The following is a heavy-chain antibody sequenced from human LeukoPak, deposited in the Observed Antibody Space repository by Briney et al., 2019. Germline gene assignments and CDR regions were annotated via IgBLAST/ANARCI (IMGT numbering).Heavy chain of an antibody. V-gene: IGHV3-11*04. CDR3: AELGITMIGGV. D-gene: IGHD3-10*02. J-gene: IGHJ6*04. CDR1: GFTFSDYY. Sequence: PGGSLRPSCAASGFTFSDYYINWIRQAPGMGLEWVAYLSSGGSMIYYADSVKGRFTISRDNAKNSLYLQMNSLRAEDTAVYYCAELGITMIGGVWGKGTTVTISS. CDR2: LSSGGSMI.